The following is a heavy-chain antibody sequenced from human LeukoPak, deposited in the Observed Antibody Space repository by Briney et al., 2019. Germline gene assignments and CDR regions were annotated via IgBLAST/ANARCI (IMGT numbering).Heavy chain of an antibody. J-gene: IGHJ4*02. CDR1: GLTFSSYE. CDR3: ARVAYYYGSGSYEFDY. Sequence: PGGSLRLSCAASGLTFSSYEMNWVRQAPGKGLEWVSYISSSGSTIYYADSVKGRFTISRDNAKNSLYLQMNSLRAEDTAVYYCARVAYYYGSGSYEFDYWGQGTLVTVSS. CDR2: ISSSGSTI. V-gene: IGHV3-48*03. D-gene: IGHD3-10*01.